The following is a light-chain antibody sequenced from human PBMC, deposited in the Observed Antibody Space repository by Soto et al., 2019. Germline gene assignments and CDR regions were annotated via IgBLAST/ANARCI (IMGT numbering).Light chain of an antibody. V-gene: IGLV1-44*01. CDR3: AAWDGSLNGYV. J-gene: IGLJ1*01. CDR1: NSNIRSNT. Sequence: QSVLTQPPSASGTPGQRVTISCSGSNSNIRSNTVNWYQRLPGTAPKLLIYSNNQRPSGVPDRFSGSKSGTSASLAISGLQSEDEADYYCAAWDGSLNGYVFGTGTKVTVL. CDR2: SNN.